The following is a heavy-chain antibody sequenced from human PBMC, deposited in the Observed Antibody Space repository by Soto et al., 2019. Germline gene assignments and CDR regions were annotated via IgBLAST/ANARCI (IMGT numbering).Heavy chain of an antibody. V-gene: IGHV6-1*01. CDR1: GDSVSSNSAA. Sequence: PSQTLSLTCAISGDSVSSNSAAWNWIRQSPSGGLEWLGRTYYRSRWYNDYAVSVRSRITINPDTSKNQFSLHLNSVTPEDTAVYYCAGTPSLQWYYMDVWGKGTTVTVSS. CDR3: AGTPSLQWYYMDV. D-gene: IGHD1-7*01. J-gene: IGHJ6*03. CDR2: TYYRSRWYN.